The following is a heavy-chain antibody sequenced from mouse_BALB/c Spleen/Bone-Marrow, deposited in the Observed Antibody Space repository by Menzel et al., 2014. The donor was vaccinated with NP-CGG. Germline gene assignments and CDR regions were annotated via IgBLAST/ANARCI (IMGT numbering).Heavy chain of an antibody. V-gene: IGHV1-39*01. D-gene: IGHD2-14*01. Sequence: EVQLQESGPELEKPGASVKISCKASGYSFTGYNMNWVKQTNGKSLEWIGNIDPYYGGISYNQKFKDKATLTVDRSSSTAYMQPKSLTSEDSAVYYCARSIEYRPLTYWGQGTLVTVSA. CDR3: ARSIEYRPLTY. J-gene: IGHJ3*01. CDR1: GYSFTGYN. CDR2: IDPYYGGI.